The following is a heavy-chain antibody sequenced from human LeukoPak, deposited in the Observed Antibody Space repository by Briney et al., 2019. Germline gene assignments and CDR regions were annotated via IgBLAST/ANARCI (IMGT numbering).Heavy chain of an antibody. CDR1: GGTFSSYA. CDR3: ARGGGFWSGYYSPRWFDP. V-gene: IGHV1-69*13. Sequence: LVKVSCKASGGTFSSYAISWVRQAPGQGLEWMGGIIPIFGTANYAQKFQGRVTITADESTSTAYMELSSLRSEDTAVYYCARGGGFWSGYYSPRWFDPWGQGTLVTVSS. D-gene: IGHD3-3*01. J-gene: IGHJ5*02. CDR2: IIPIFGTA.